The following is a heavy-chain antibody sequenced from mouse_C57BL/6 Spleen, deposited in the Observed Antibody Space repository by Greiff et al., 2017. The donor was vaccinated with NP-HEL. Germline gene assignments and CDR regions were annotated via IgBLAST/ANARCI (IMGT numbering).Heavy chain of an antibody. CDR1: GYTFTDHT. V-gene: IGHV1-78*01. D-gene: IGHD1-1*01. J-gene: IGHJ4*01. CDR2: IYPRDGST. Sequence: QVQLQQSDAELVKPGASVKISCKVSGYTFTDHTIHWMKQRPEQGLEWIGYIYPRDGSTKYNEKFKGKATLTADKSSSTAYMQLNSLTSEDSAVYFCARGNYYGSSPLGYAMDYWGQGTSVTVSS. CDR3: ARGNYYGSSPLGYAMDY.